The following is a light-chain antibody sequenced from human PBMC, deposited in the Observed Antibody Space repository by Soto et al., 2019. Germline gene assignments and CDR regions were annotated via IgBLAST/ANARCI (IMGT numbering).Light chain of an antibody. CDR3: QSYDSSLSGSNV. CDR1: SSKIGSGFD. Sequence: QSVLTQPPSVSGAPGQRVTISCTGSSSKIGSGFDVHWYQQLPGTAPRLLIYANSNRPSGVPDRFSGSRSGSSASLAITGLQAEDEADYYCQSYDSSLSGSNVFGTGTKVTVL. CDR2: ANS. J-gene: IGLJ1*01. V-gene: IGLV1-40*01.